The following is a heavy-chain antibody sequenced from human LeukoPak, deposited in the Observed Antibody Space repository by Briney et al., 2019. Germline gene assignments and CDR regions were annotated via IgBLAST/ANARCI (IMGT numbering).Heavy chain of an antibody. CDR1: GGSISSYY. CDR3: ARDYYGSGSWRYYGMDV. CDR2: IYTSGST. V-gene: IGHV4-4*07. Sequence: SETLSLTCTVSGGSISSYYWSWIRQPAGKGLEWIGRIYTSGSTNYNPSLKSRVTISVDTSKNQFSLKLSSVTAADTAVYYCARDYYGSGSWRYYGMDVWGQGTTVTVSS. D-gene: IGHD3-10*01. J-gene: IGHJ6*02.